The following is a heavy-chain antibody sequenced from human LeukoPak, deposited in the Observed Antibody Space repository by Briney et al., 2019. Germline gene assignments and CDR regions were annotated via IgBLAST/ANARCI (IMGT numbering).Heavy chain of an antibody. D-gene: IGHD3-22*01. CDR2: ISSSSSYI. J-gene: IGHJ4*02. CDR1: GFTFSGYA. V-gene: IGHV3-21*01. Sequence: GGSLRLSCAASGFTFSGYAMNWVRQAPGKGLEWVSSISSSSSYIYYADSVKGRFTISRDNAKNSLYLQMNSLRAEDTAVYYCARDGGWDIYYDSSGYYYSHDYRGQGTLVTVSS. CDR3: ARDGGWDIYYDSSGYYYSHDY.